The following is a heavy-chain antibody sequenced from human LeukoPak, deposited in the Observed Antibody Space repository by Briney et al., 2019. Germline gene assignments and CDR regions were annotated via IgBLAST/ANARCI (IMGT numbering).Heavy chain of an antibody. D-gene: IGHD1-26*01. J-gene: IGHJ3*02. CDR2: IYYSGST. V-gene: IGHV4-59*01. Sequence: PSETLSFNCTGASGCISSYYWSWIRQPPGKGLEWIGYIYYSGSTSYNPSLKSRATISVDTSKKQFSLKLSSVTAADTAFYYCARYIVSYPHDAFDIWGQGTMVTVSS. CDR3: ARYIVSYPHDAFDI. CDR1: SGCISSYY.